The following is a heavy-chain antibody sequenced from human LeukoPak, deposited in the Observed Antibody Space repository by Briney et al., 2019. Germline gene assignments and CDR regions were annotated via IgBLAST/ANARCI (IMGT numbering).Heavy chain of an antibody. J-gene: IGHJ6*04. CDR1: GGTFSSYS. CDR3: ARDRWNDSYYYGMDV. D-gene: IGHD1-1*01. V-gene: IGHV1-69*01. Sequence: SVKVSCKASGGTFSSYSISRVRQAAAEGLLWMGGIIPIFGTANYAQKFQGRVTITADESTSTAYMELSSLRSEDTAVYYCARDRWNDSYYYGMDVWGKGTTVTVSS. CDR2: IIPIFGTA.